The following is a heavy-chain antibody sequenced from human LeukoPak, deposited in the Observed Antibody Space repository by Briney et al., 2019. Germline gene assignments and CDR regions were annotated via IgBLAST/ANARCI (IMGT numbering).Heavy chain of an antibody. CDR1: GFTDSSNY. CDR3: ATSKYCGGDCYPDSPIDY. D-gene: IGHD2-21*02. J-gene: IGHJ4*02. CDR2: IYSGGST. V-gene: IGHV3-53*01. Sequence: GGSLRLSCAASGFTDSSNYMSWVRQAPGRGLEWVSVIYSGGSTYYADSVKGRFTISRDNSKNTLYLQMNSLRAEDTAVYYCATSKYCGGDCYPDSPIDYWGQGTLVTVSS.